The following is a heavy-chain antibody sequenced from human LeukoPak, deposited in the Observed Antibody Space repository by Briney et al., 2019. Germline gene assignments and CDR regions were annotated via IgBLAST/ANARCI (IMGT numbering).Heavy chain of an antibody. D-gene: IGHD6-19*01. CDR2: ISWNSGSI. CDR3: AKAQQTLAVAGTEYAFDI. Sequence: PGRSLRLSCAASGFTFDDYAMRWVRHAPGKGLEWVSGISWNSGSIGYADSVKGRFTISRDNAKNSLYLQMNSLRAEDTALYYCAKAQQTLAVAGTEYAFDIWGQGTMVTVSS. CDR1: GFTFDDYA. V-gene: IGHV3-9*01. J-gene: IGHJ3*02.